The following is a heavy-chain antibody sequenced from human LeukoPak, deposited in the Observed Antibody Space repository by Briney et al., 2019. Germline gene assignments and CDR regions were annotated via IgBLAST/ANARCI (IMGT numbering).Heavy chain of an antibody. D-gene: IGHD6-19*01. CDR2: IYSGGST. CDR3: ARGDSQWLVPDY. CDR1: GFTVSSNY. Sequence: GGSLRLSCAASGFTVSSNYMSWVRQAPGKGLEWVSVIYSGGSTYYADSVKGRFTISRDNSKNTLYLQMNSLRAEDTAVYYCARGDSQWLVPDYWGQGTLVTVSS. J-gene: IGHJ4*02. V-gene: IGHV3-53*01.